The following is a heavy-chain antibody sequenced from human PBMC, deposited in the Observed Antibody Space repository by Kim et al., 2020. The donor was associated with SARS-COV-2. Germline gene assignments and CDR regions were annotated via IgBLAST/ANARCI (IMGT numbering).Heavy chain of an antibody. V-gene: IGHV3-21*01. CDR3: ARVLACMGFFDY. D-gene: IGHD3-3*01. Sequence: YYADSVKGRFTISRDNAKNSLYLQMSSRRAEDTAVYYWARVLACMGFFDYWGQGTLVTVSS. J-gene: IGHJ4*02.